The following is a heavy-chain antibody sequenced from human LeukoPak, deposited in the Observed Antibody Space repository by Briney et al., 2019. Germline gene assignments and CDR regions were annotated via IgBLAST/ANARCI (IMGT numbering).Heavy chain of an antibody. CDR1: GYSFASSW. Sequence: GESLKISCKGSGYSFASSWIGWVRQMPGKGLEWMGIIYPDDSDTRYSPCFEGQITISVDKSISTAYLRWSGREPSDTAVYYCARHGHCTNGVCYSNYYYHMDVWGKGTTVTVSS. D-gene: IGHD2-8*01. J-gene: IGHJ6*03. CDR2: IYPDDSDT. CDR3: ARHGHCTNGVCYSNYYYHMDV. V-gene: IGHV5-51*01.